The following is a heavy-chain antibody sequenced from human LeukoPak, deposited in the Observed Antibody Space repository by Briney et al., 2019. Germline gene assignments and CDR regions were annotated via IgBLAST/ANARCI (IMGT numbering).Heavy chain of an antibody. CDR3: AKDLSRNYDFWRPVVY. V-gene: IGHV3-23*01. D-gene: IGHD3-3*01. Sequence: GSLRLSCAASGFTFSSYAMSWVRQAPGKGLEWVSGISGSGGSTYHADSVKGRFTISRDNSKNTLYLQMNSLRAEDTAVYYCAKDLSRNYDFWRPVVYWGQGTLVTVSS. J-gene: IGHJ4*02. CDR2: ISGSGGST. CDR1: GFTFSSYA.